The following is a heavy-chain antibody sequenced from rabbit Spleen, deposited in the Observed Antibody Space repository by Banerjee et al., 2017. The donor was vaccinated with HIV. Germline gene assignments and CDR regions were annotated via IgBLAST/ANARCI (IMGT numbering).Heavy chain of an antibody. D-gene: IGHD5-1*01. CDR1: GFSFSNKAV. CDR3: ASDVGGIYYNL. Sequence: EQLLESGGGLVKPEGSLKLSCTASGFSFSNKAVMCWVRQAPGKGLEWIACINAVTGKAVYASWAKGRFTFSKTSSTTVTLQMTSLTAADTATYFCASDVGGIYYNLWGQGTLVTVS. J-gene: IGHJ4*01. CDR2: INAVTGKA. V-gene: IGHV1S45*01.